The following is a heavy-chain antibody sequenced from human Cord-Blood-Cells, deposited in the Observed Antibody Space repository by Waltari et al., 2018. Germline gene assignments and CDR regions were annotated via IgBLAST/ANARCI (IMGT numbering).Heavy chain of an antibody. CDR2: ISSSSSYI. V-gene: IGHV3-21*01. CDR1: GFPFSSYS. D-gene: IGHD6-13*01. Sequence: EVQLVESGGGLVKPGGSLRLSCAASGFPFSSYSMNWVRQAPGKGLEWVSSISSSSSYIYYADSVKGQFTISRDNAKNSLYLQMNSLRAEDTAVYYCARDSSSSWYYYYYGMDVWGQGTTVTVSS. J-gene: IGHJ6*02. CDR3: ARDSSSSWYYYYYGMDV.